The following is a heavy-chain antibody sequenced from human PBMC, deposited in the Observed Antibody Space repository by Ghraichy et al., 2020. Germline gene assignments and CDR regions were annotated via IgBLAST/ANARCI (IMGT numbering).Heavy chain of an antibody. CDR3: AKGYYYDSSCYYRPWFDP. Sequence: GGYLRLSCAAYGFTFSNYWMHWVRQAPGKGLVWVSRINNEGSSTCYADSVKGRFTISRDNAKNTLYLPMNSLRAEDTAVYYCAKGYYYDSSCYYRPWFDPWGQGTLVTVYS. CDR2: INNEGSST. CDR1: GFTFSNYW. J-gene: IGHJ5*02. V-gene: IGHV3-74*01. D-gene: IGHD3-22*01.